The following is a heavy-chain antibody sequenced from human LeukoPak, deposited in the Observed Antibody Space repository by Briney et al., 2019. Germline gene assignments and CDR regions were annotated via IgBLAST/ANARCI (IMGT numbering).Heavy chain of an antibody. CDR2: INPNSGGT. D-gene: IGHD3-10*01. Sequence: GASVKVSCKASGYTFTGYYMHWVRQAPGQGLEWMGWINPNSGGTNYAQKFQGRVTMTRDTSISTAYMEPSRLRSDDTAVYYCASPGNYGSGSSFDYWGQGTLVTVSS. CDR1: GYTFTGYY. J-gene: IGHJ4*02. V-gene: IGHV1-2*02. CDR3: ASPGNYGSGSSFDY.